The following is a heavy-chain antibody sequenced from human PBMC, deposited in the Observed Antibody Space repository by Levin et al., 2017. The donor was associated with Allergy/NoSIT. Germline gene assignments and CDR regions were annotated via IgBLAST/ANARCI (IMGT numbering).Heavy chain of an antibody. CDR2: ISSSSTYI. V-gene: IGHV3-21*01. Sequence: PGESLKISCGTSGFTFSSHSMNWIRQAPGKGLEWVSSISSSSTYIYYGDSVKGRFTISRDNAKNSLYLQMNSLRADDTAVYYCARGPGGYFDLWGRGTLVTVSS. CDR1: GFTFSSHS. CDR3: ARGPGGYFDL. J-gene: IGHJ2*01.